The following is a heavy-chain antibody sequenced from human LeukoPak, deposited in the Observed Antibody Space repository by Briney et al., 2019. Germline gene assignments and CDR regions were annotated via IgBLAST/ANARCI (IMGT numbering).Heavy chain of an antibody. D-gene: IGHD6-19*01. CDR3: ARDKGRXSSGWXLAFDI. V-gene: IGHV3-21*01. CDR2: ISSSSSYI. Sequence: PGGFLRLSCAASGFTFSSYSMNWVRQAPGKGLEWVSSISSSSSYIYYADSVKGRFTISRDNAKNSLYLQMNSLRAEDTAAYYCARDKGRXSSGWXLAFDIWGQGXXXXXSP. CDR1: GFTFSSYS. J-gene: IGHJ3*02.